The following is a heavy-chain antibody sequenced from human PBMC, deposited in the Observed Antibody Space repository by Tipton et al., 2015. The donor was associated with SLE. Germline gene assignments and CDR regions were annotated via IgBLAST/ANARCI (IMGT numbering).Heavy chain of an antibody. V-gene: IGHV4-59*08. CDR2: IYYNGKT. CDR1: GGSISSYY. J-gene: IGHJ2*01. D-gene: IGHD5-24*01. Sequence: GLVKPSETLSLTCSVSGGSISSYYWSWIRQPPAKGLEWIGFIYYNGKTNYNSSLKSRVTISVDTSKSQFSLKLRSVTAADTAVYYCARRGYKTWYFDLWGRGALVTVSS. CDR3: ARRGYKTWYFDL.